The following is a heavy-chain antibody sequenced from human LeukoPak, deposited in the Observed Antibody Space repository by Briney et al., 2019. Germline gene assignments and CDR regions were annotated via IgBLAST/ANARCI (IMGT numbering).Heavy chain of an antibody. D-gene: IGHD3-22*01. CDR2: IYYSGST. V-gene: IGHV4-31*03. J-gene: IGHJ4*02. Sequence: KSSETLSLTCTVSGGSISSGGYYWSWIRQHPGKGLEWIGYIYYSGSTYYDPSLKSRVTISVDTSKNQFSLKLSSVTAADTAVYYCASLKGLFDYFDYWGQGILVTVYS. CDR1: GGSISSGGYY. CDR3: ASLKGLFDYFDY.